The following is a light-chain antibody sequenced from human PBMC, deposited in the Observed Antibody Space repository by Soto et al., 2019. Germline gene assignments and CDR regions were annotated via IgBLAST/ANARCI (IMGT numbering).Light chain of an antibody. Sequence: DIQMTQSPSTLSASVGDRVTITCRASQSISSWLAWYQQKPGKAPKLLIYKASSLESGVPSRFSGSGSGTEFTLTISSLQTVDFTTYYCQQYNSYSRTFGQGTKVESK. CDR2: KAS. CDR1: QSISSW. CDR3: QQYNSYSRT. J-gene: IGKJ1*01. V-gene: IGKV1-5*03.